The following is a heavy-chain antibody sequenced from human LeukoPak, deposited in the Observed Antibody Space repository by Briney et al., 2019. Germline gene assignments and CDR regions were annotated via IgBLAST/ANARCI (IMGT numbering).Heavy chain of an antibody. CDR3: AKGGEPYCNSTSCYSDIDY. J-gene: IGHJ4*02. D-gene: IGHD2-2*01. V-gene: IGHV3-30*18. Sequence: GGSLRLSCAASGFTFSSYGMHWVRQAPGKGLEWVAVISYDGSNKYYADSVKGRFTISRDNSKSTLYLQMNSLRAEDTAVYYCAKGGEPYCNSTSCYSDIDYWGQGTLVTVSS. CDR1: GFTFSSYG. CDR2: ISYDGSNK.